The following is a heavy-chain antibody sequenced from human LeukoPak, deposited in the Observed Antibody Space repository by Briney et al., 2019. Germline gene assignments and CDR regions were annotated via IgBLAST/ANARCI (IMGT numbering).Heavy chain of an antibody. D-gene: IGHD5-18*01. V-gene: IGHV3-23*01. CDR2: ISDGDGST. CDR3: AKDRVSTAMVYYFDY. J-gene: IGHJ4*02. Sequence: PGGSLRLYCAASGSTFSSYAMSWGRQAPGTGPEGVSAISDGDGSTYYADSVKGRFTISRANSKNTLYLQMNSLRAEDTAVYYCAKDRVSTAMVYYFDYWGQGTLVTVSS. CDR1: GSTFSSYA.